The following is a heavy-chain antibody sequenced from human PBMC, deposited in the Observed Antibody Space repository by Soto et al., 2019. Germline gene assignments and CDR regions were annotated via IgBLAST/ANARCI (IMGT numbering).Heavy chain of an antibody. CDR2: IYYSGGT. CDR1: GGSVSSGSYY. D-gene: IGHD5-18*01. J-gene: IGHJ4*02. V-gene: IGHV4-61*01. Sequence: KTSETLSLTXTVSGGSVSSGSYYWSWLRQPPGKGLEWIGYIYYSGGTNYNPSLKSRVTISVDTSKNQFSLKLSSVTAADTAVYYCARGGGVTATFDYWGQGTLVTVSS. CDR3: ARGGGVTATFDY.